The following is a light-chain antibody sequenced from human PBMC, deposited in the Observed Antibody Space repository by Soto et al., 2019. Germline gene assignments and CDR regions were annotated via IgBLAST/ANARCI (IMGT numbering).Light chain of an antibody. CDR2: SHI. CDR1: TSNIGTSS. J-gene: IGLJ3*02. CDR3: AAWDDSLNGPV. Sequence: QSVLTQPPSVSGTPGKRVTISCSGSTSNIGTSSVNWYQQLPGTAPKLLIYSHIRRPSGVPDRFSGSKSGTSASLTISGLQSEDESDYYCAAWDDSLNGPVFGGGTKLTVL. V-gene: IGLV1-44*01.